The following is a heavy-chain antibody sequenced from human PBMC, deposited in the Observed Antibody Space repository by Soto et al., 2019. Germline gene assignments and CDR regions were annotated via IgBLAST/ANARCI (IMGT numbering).Heavy chain of an antibody. D-gene: IGHD2-21*02. Sequence: LRLSCVASGFTLNNYAMTWVRQAPGKGLEWVAVISYDGNNKYYADSVKGRFPISRDNSKNTLYLQMNSLRAEDTAVYYCAKDQTDVTLFDYWGQGTLVTVSS. CDR1: GFTLNNYA. CDR3: AKDQTDVTLFDY. V-gene: IGHV3-30-3*02. J-gene: IGHJ4*02. CDR2: ISYDGNNK.